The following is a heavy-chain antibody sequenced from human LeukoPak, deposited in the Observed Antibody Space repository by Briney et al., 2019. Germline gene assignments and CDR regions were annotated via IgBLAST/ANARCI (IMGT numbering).Heavy chain of an antibody. J-gene: IGHJ4*02. CDR3: AKGSDILTGYSGGVFDS. V-gene: IGHV3-30*18. D-gene: IGHD3-9*01. Sequence: GGSLRLSCAASGFTFSSYGMHWVRQAPGKGLEWVAVISYDGSNKYYADSVKGRFTISRDNSENTLYLQMNSLRAEDTAVYYCAKGSDILTGYSGGVFDSWGQGTLVTVPS. CDR1: GFTFSSYG. CDR2: ISYDGSNK.